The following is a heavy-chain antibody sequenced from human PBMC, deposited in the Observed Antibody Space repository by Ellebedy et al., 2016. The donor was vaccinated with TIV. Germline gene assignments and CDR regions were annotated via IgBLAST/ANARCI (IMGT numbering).Heavy chain of an antibody. J-gene: IGHJ5*02. CDR2: INDSGTT. V-gene: IGHV4-34*01. CDR3: ARSLYYYGSGSDYNKYNWFDP. D-gene: IGHD3-10*01. CDR1: GGSISSYY. Sequence: MPSETLSLTCTVSGGSISSYYWSWIRQPPGRGLEWIGEINDSGTTNYNPSLKSRVTIALDTSNNQFSVRLSSVTAADTAVYYCARSLYYYGSGSDYNKYNWFDPWGQGALVIVSS.